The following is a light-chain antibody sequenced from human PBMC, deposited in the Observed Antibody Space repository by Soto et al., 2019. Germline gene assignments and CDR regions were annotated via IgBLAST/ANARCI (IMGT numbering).Light chain of an antibody. V-gene: IGKV1-5*01. CDR1: QSISGW. CDR3: QQYNTYSWT. Sequence: DLQMTQSPSTLSASVGDRVTITCRASQSISGWLAWYQQKPGKAPKLLIYDASSLESGVPSRFSGSGSGTEFTLTISSLQPDDSATYYCQQYNTYSWTFGQGTKVEIK. J-gene: IGKJ1*01. CDR2: DAS.